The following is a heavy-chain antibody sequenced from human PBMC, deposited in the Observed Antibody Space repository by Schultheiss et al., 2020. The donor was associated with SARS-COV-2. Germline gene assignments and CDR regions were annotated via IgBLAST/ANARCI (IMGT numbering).Heavy chain of an antibody. J-gene: IGHJ6*02. V-gene: IGHV3-64D*06. CDR1: GFTFSIYA. Sequence: GESLKISCSASGFTFSIYAMHWVRQAPGKGLEYVSTISSNGGSTYYADSVKGGFTISRDNSKNTLYLQMSSLRAEDTAVYYCVKGLHLYSYYGLDVWGQGTTVTVSS. CDR3: VKGLHLYSYYGLDV. CDR2: ISSNGGST.